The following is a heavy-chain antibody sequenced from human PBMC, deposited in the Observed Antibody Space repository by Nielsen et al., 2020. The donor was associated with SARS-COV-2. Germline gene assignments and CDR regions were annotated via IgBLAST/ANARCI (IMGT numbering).Heavy chain of an antibody. CDR1: GFTFSDYY. D-gene: IGHD1-26*01. CDR3: ARGVEWELLGLDY. CDR2: ISSSSSYT. J-gene: IGHJ4*02. Sequence: GGSLRLSCAASGFTFSDYYMSWIRQAPGKGLEWVSYISSSSSYTNYADSVKGRFTISRDNSKNTLYLQMNSLRAEDTAVYYCARGVEWELLGLDYWGQGTLVTVSS. V-gene: IGHV3-11*05.